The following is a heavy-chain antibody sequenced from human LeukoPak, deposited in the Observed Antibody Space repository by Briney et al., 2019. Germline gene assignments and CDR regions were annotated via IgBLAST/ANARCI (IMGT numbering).Heavy chain of an antibody. CDR1: GYSISSGYY. Sequence: PSETLSLTCTVSGYSISSGYYWGWIRQPPGKGLEWIGSIYHSGSTYYNPSLKSRVTISVDTSKNQFSLKLSSVTAADTAVYYCARDWVHFAGYYYGSGSYYVDYWGQGTLVTVSS. CDR3: ARDWVHFAGYYYGSGSYYVDY. V-gene: IGHV4-38-2*02. J-gene: IGHJ4*02. CDR2: IYHSGST. D-gene: IGHD3-10*01.